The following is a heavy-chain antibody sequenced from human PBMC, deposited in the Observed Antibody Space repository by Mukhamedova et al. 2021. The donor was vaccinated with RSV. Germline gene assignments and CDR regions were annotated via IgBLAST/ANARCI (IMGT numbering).Heavy chain of an antibody. D-gene: IGHD3-10*01. CDR2: ISYDGSNK. J-gene: IGHJ6*01. CDR1: SSYA. V-gene: IGHV3-30*04. CDR3: ARVRGSGSYGNYYGMDV. Sequence: SSYAMHWVRQAPGKGLEWVAVISYDGSNKYYADSVKGRFTISRDNSKNTPYLQMNSLRAEDTAVYYCARVRGSGSYGNYYGMDV.